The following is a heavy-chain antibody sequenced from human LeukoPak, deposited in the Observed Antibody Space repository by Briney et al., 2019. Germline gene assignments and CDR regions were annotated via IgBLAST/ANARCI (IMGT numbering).Heavy chain of an antibody. V-gene: IGHV3-23*01. D-gene: IGHD3-3*01. Sequence: GGSLRLSCAASGFTFSSYAMRGVREAPGKGLEWVSAISGSGGSTYYADSVKGRFTISRDNSKNTLYLQMNSLRAEDTAVYYCAKEVSDRGFGVDTNWFAPWGQGTLVTVSS. J-gene: IGHJ5*02. CDR3: AKEVSDRGFGVDTNWFAP. CDR2: ISGSGGST. CDR1: GFTFSSYA.